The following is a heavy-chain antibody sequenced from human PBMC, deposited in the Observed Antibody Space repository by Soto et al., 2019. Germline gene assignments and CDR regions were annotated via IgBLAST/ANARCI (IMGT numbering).Heavy chain of an antibody. CDR1: GFTFSSYA. CDR2: ISGSGGST. V-gene: IGHV3-23*01. CDR3: AKVRYSIAARLSHLVADY. Sequence: PGGSLRLSCAASGFTFSSYAMSWVRQAPGKGLEWVSAISGSGGSTYYADSVKGRFTISRDNSKNTLYLQMNSLRAEDTAVYYCAKVRYSIAARLSHLVADYWGQGTLVTVSS. J-gene: IGHJ4*02. D-gene: IGHD6-6*01.